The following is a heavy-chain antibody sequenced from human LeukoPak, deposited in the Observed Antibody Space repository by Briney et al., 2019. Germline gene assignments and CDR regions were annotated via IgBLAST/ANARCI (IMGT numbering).Heavy chain of an antibody. Sequence: PGGSLRLSCAASGFTFSSYGMSWVRQAPGKGLEWVSAISGSGGSTYCADSVKGRFTISRDNSKNTLYLQMNSLRAEDTAVYYCAKGVVPAALYYFDYWGQGTLVTVSS. CDR3: AKGVVPAALYYFDY. D-gene: IGHD2-2*01. CDR1: GFTFSSYG. V-gene: IGHV3-23*01. CDR2: ISGSGGST. J-gene: IGHJ4*02.